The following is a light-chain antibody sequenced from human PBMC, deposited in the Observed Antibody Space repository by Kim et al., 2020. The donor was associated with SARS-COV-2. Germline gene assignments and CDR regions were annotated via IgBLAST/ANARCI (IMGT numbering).Light chain of an antibody. CDR3: QSYDSSLSGSVV. CDR2: GNS. Sequence: VTISCTGSSSNSGAGYDVHWYQQLPGTAPKPLIYGNSNRPSGVPDRFSGSESGTSASLAITGLQAEDEADYYCQSYDSSLSGSVVFGGGTQLTVL. J-gene: IGLJ2*01. CDR1: SSNSGAGYD. V-gene: IGLV1-40*01.